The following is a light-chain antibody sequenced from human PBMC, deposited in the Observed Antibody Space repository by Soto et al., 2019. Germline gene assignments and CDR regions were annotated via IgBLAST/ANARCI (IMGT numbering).Light chain of an antibody. Sequence: EIVLTQSPDTLSLSPGERATLSCRASQSVSSPYLAWYQQKPGQAPRLLIYGASSRATGIPDRFSGSGSGTDFTLTISRLEPEDFAVYYCQRYDISPFPFGQGTKLEIK. V-gene: IGKV3-20*01. J-gene: IGKJ2*01. CDR1: QSVSSPY. CDR3: QRYDISPFP. CDR2: GAS.